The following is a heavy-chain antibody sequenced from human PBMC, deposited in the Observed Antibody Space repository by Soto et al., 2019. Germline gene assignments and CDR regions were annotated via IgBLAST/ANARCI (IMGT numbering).Heavy chain of an antibody. Sequence: PSETLSLTCTVSGVSIHNSHSFWAWIRHPPGKGLQFIASVYHNGGAHYNSSLKSRVTISVDTANNQVSLRMRSLTAADTAMYFCTRAERFPRSWFDPWGQGTQVTVSS. J-gene: IGHJ5*02. CDR3: TRAERFPRSWFDP. CDR2: VYHNGGA. V-gene: IGHV4-39*01. D-gene: IGHD3-10*01. CDR1: GVSIHNSHSF.